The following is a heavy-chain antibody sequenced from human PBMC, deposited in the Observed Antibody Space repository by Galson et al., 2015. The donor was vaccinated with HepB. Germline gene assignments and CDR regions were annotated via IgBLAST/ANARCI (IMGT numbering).Heavy chain of an antibody. Sequence: LSLTCAVYGGSFSGYYWSWIRQPPGKGLEWIGEINHSGRTNYNPSLKSRVTISVDTSKNQFSLKLSSVTAADTAVYYCASRVLLWFGEFIGPNWFDPWGQGTLVTVSS. J-gene: IGHJ5*02. CDR1: GGSFSGYY. V-gene: IGHV4-34*01. CDR3: ASRVLLWFGEFIGPNWFDP. D-gene: IGHD3-10*01. CDR2: INHSGRT.